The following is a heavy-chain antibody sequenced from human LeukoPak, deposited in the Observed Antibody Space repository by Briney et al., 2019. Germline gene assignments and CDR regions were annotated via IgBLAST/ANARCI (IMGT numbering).Heavy chain of an antibody. V-gene: IGHV4-38-2*02. CDR3: ARLRMVRGVTTFGGYYYYYMDV. CDR1: GYSISSGYY. J-gene: IGHJ6*03. CDR2: IYHSGST. D-gene: IGHD3-10*01. Sequence: SETLSLTCSVSGYSISSGYYWGWIRQPPGKGLEWIGSIYHSGSTYYNPSLKSRVTISVDTSKNQFSLKLSPVTAADTAVYYCARLRMVRGVTTFGGYYYYYMDVWGKGTTVTISS.